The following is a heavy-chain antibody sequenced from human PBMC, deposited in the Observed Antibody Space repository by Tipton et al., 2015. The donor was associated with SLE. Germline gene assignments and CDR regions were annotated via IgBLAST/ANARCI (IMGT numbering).Heavy chain of an antibody. Sequence: QLVQSGPEVKKPGASVKVSCKASGYTFTGYYMHWVRQAPGQGLEWMGWINPNSGGTNYAQKFQGRVTMTRDTSISTAYMELSRLRADDTAVYYCAREGGDSVVVPAAIGWFDPCGQRTLVTVSS. CDR2: INPNSGGT. V-gene: IGHV1-2*02. CDR1: GYTFTGYY. D-gene: IGHD2-2*02. CDR3: AREGGDSVVVPAAIGWFDP. J-gene: IGHJ5*02.